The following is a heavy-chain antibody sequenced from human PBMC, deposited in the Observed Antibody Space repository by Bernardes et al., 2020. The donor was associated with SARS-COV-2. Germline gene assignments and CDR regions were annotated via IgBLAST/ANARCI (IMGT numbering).Heavy chain of an antibody. CDR1: GFTFSSSA. V-gene: IGHV3-23*01. J-gene: IGHJ6*02. Sequence: GGSLRLSCTASGFTFSSSAMSWVRQAPGKGLEWVSGICGSGGSAYYADSVKGRFTISRDNSKNTLYLQMNSLRAEDTAVYYCARCVQAYYAMDVWGQGTTVTVS. D-gene: IGHD1-1*01. CDR2: ICGSGGSA. CDR3: ARCVQAYYAMDV.